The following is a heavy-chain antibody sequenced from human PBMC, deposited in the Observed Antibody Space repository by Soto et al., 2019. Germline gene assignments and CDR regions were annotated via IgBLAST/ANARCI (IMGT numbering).Heavy chain of an antibody. J-gene: IGHJ6*03. V-gene: IGHV4-59*01. CDR2: IYYSGST. Sequence: QVQLQESGPGLVKPSETLSLTCTVSGGSISSYYWSWIRQPPGKGLEWIGYIYYSGSTNYTPSLKRRVTRSIATSKNRFPLKLSSVTAADTAVYYCARGHYYGSENYYYYMDVWGKGTTVTVSS. CDR3: ARGHYYGSENYYYYMDV. D-gene: IGHD3-10*01. CDR1: GGSISSYY.